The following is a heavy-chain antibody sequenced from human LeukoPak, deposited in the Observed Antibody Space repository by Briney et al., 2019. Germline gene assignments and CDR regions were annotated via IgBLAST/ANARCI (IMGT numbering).Heavy chain of an antibody. CDR3: ARAALVVVPAAHNWFDP. CDR2: IIPIFGTA. Sequence: ASVKVSCKASGVTLSSYAISWVRQAPGQGLEWMGRIIPIFGTANYAQKFQGRVTITTDESTSTAYMELSSLRSEDTAVYYCARAALVVVPAAHNWFDPWGQGNLVTVSS. V-gene: IGHV1-69*05. J-gene: IGHJ5*02. CDR1: GVTLSSYA. D-gene: IGHD2-2*01.